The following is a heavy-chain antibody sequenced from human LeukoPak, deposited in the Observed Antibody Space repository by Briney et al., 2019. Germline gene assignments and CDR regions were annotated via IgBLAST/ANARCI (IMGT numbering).Heavy chain of an antibody. D-gene: IGHD1-26*01. CDR3: AAPKRIVGAVGDAFDI. V-gene: IGHV1-58*02. CDR2: IVVGRGNT. J-gene: IGHJ3*02. Sequence: ASVKVSCKASGFTFTSSAMQWMRQARGQRLEWIGWIVVGRGNTNYAQKFQERVTITRDMSTSTAYMELSSLRSEDTAVYYCAAPKRIVGAVGDAFDIWGQGTMVTVSS. CDR1: GFTFTSSA.